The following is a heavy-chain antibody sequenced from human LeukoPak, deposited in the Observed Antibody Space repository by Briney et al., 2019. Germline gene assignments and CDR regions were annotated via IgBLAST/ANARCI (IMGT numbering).Heavy chain of an antibody. CDR2: IYYTGNT. J-gene: IGHJ4*01. CDR1: GGSISSYY. Sequence: SETLSLTCTVSGGSISSYYWSWIRQPPGKGLEWIGYIYYTGNTNSNPSLKSRVTISVDTSKNQFSLKLSSVTAADTAVYYCARRVAVAPNYDYWGHGTLVTVSS. CDR3: ARRVAVAPNYDY. V-gene: IGHV4-59*01. D-gene: IGHD6-19*01.